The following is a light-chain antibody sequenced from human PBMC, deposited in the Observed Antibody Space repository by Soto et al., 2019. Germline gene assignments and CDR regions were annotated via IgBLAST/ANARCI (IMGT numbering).Light chain of an antibody. CDR1: QSFRGL. Sequence: EVVLTQSPVTLSLSPGERATLSCRASQSFRGLLAWYKQKPGQAPRLLIYDAYNRATGIPPRFSGSGSGTDFTLTISSLEPEDSAVSSCQQRHMWPITFGQGTRLEIK. J-gene: IGKJ5*01. V-gene: IGKV3-11*01. CDR2: DAY. CDR3: QQRHMWPIT.